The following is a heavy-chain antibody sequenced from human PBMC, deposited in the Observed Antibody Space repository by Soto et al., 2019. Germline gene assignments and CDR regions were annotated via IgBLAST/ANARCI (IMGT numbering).Heavy chain of an antibody. CDR2: IWYDGSNK. D-gene: IGHD6-6*01. CDR1: GFTFSSCG. CDR3: ARDRNTARPHYFAY. J-gene: IGHJ4*02. V-gene: IGHV3-33*01. Sequence: LRRSCAASGFTFSSCGMHWVRQAPGKGLEWVAVIWYDGSNKYYADSVKGRFTISRDNSKNTLYLQMNSLRAEDTAVYYCARDRNTARPHYFAYWGQGTLVTLSS.